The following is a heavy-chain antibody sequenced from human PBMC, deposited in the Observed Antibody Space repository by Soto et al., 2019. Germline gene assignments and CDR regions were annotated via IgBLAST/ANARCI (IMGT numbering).Heavy chain of an antibody. CDR3: ARASRLLPTPAAFDI. CDR2: IKQDGSEK. CDR1: GFTFSSYW. J-gene: IGHJ3*02. Sequence: HPGGSLRLSCAASGFTFSSYWMSWVRQAPGKGLEWVANIKQDGSEKYYVDSVKGRFTISRDNAKNSLYLQMNSLRAEDTAVYYCARASRLLPTPAAFDIWGQGTMVTVSS. V-gene: IGHV3-7*01. D-gene: IGHD2-15*01.